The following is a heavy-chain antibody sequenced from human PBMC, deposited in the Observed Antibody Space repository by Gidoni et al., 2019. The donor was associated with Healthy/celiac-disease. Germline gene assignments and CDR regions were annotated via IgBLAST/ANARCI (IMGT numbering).Heavy chain of an antibody. CDR2: ISGSGGST. J-gene: IGHJ6*02. V-gene: IGHV3-23*01. CDR3: AKDRITMIGNDIYYYGMDV. CDR1: GFTFSSYS. Sequence: EVQLLESGGGLVQHGGSLRLACAASGFTFSSYSLSWVRQAPGKGLEWVSAISGSGGSTYYADSVKGRFTISRDNSKNTLYLQMNSLRAEDTAVYYCAKDRITMIGNDIYYYGMDVWGQGTTVTVSS. D-gene: IGHD3-22*01.